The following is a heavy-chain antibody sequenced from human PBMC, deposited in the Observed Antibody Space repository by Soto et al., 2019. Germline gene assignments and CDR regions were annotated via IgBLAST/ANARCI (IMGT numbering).Heavy chain of an antibody. Sequence: EVQLVESGGGLVQPGGSLRLSCAASGFTFSSYSMNWVRQAPGKGLEWVSYISSSSSIYYADSVKGRFTISRDNAKNSLYLQMNSLRAEDTAVYYCAREQEGDYWGQGTLVTVSS. V-gene: IGHV3-48*01. CDR1: GFTFSSYS. J-gene: IGHJ4*02. CDR2: ISSSSSI. CDR3: AREQEGDY.